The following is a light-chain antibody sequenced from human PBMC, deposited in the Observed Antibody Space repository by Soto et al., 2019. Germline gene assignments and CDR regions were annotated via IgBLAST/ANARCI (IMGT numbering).Light chain of an antibody. CDR2: GAS. CDR1: QLISSN. CDR3: QQYHNWPLT. Sequence: EIVMTQSPATLSVAPGERATLSCTASQLISSNLAWYQQKPGQAPRPLIYGASTRGTGIPARFSGSESGTAFTLTSRSLQSEDSALYYCQQYHNWPLTFGGGTKVEIK. V-gene: IGKV3-15*01. J-gene: IGKJ4*01.